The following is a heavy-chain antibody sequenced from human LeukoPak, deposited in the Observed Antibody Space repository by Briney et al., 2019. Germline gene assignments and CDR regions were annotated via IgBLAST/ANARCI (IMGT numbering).Heavy chain of an antibody. J-gene: IGHJ4*02. CDR2: ISYDGNNK. V-gene: IGHV3-30*18. CDR3: AKDRSRSKTYYYDSSGLTPFDY. Sequence: GGSLRLSCAASGFTFSSYGMHWVRQAPGKGLEWVAIISYDGNNKYYADSVKGRFTISRDDSKNTLYLQMNSLRAEDTAVYYCAKDRSRSKTYYYDSSGLTPFDYWGQGTLVTVSS. CDR1: GFTFSSYG. D-gene: IGHD3-22*01.